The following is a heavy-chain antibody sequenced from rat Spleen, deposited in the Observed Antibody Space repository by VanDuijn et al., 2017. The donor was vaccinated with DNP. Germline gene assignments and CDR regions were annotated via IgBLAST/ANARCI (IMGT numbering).Heavy chain of an antibody. J-gene: IGHJ3*01. CDR1: GFTFSDYN. CDR2: ISPSGGGT. D-gene: IGHD1-12*03. CDR3: VRERTFGFYYDGSSPNWFAY. Sequence: EVQLVESGGGLVQPGRSLKLSCAASGFTFSDYNMAWVRQAPKKGLEWVTSISPSGGGTYYRDSVKGRFTISRDNADHTLYLQMDSLRSEDTATYYCVRERTFGFYYDGSSPNWFAYWGQGTLVTVSS. V-gene: IGHV5-25*01.